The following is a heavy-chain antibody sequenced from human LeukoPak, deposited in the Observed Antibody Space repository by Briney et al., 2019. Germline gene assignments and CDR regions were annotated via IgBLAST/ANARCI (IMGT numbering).Heavy chain of an antibody. CDR1: GFTFSSYA. J-gene: IGHJ4*02. CDR3: AKAGIGVVGYFDY. CDR2: IRGSGGGT. Sequence: GGSLRLSCAASGFTFSSYAMSWVRQAPGKGLEWVSAIRGSGGGTYHEDYVKGRFTISRDNSKNTLYLQMNSLRDEDTALYYCAKAGIGVVGYFDYWGQGTLVTVSS. D-gene: IGHD6-19*01. V-gene: IGHV3-23*01.